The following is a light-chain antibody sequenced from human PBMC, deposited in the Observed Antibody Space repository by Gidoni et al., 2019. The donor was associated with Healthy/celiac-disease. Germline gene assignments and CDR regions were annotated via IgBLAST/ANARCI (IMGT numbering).Light chain of an antibody. J-gene: IGKJ2*01. Sequence: DIVMTQSPDSLAVSLGERATINCKSSQSVLYSSNNKNYLAWYQQKPGQPPKLLIYWASTRESGVPDRFSGSGSGTDFTLTISSLQAEDVAVYYCHSGVFGQXTKLEIK. CDR1: QSVLYSSNNKNY. V-gene: IGKV4-1*01. CDR3: HSGV. CDR2: WAS.